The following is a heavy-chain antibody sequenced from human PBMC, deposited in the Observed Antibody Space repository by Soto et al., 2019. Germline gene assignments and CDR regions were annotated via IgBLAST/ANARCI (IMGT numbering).Heavy chain of an antibody. D-gene: IGHD2-2*01. CDR3: RSSTSCYDESCVDV. V-gene: IGHV4-38-2*01. Sequence: PADTLSLTCAVSGYSISSGNYWAWIRQPPGRGLEGIGSLYHIWSTHYNTSLNSRVTISVYTSKNHVSLELSSVTAADTAIYYCRSSTSCYDESCVDVWGQGTMVTVSS. CDR1: GYSISSGNY. CDR2: LYHIWST. J-gene: IGHJ6*02.